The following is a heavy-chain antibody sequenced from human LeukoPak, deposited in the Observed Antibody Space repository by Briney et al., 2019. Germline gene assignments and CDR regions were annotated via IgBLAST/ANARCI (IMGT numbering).Heavy chain of an antibody. D-gene: IGHD3-3*01. CDR2: IKQDGSEK. CDR1: GFTFSTYW. CDR3: ARGFLDFDY. Sequence: PGGSLRLSCAASGFTFSTYWMSWVRQAPGKGLEWVANIKQDGSEKYYVDSVKGRFTISRGDSKNTVYLQMNSLRAEDTALYYCARGFLDFDYWGHGTLVTVSS. V-gene: IGHV3-7*04. J-gene: IGHJ4*01.